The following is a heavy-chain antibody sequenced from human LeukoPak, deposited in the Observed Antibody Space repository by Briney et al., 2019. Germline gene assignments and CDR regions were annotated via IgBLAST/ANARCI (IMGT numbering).Heavy chain of an antibody. CDR1: GSTFSNAW. Sequence: GGSLRLSCAASGSTFSNAWMSWVRQAPGKGLEWVGRIKSKTDGGTTDYAAPVKGRFTISRDDSKNTLYLQVNSVKTEDTAVYYCTTGAIAVADPFDYWGQGTLVTVSS. CDR3: TTGAIAVADPFDY. D-gene: IGHD6-19*01. J-gene: IGHJ4*02. V-gene: IGHV3-15*01. CDR2: IKSKTDGGTT.